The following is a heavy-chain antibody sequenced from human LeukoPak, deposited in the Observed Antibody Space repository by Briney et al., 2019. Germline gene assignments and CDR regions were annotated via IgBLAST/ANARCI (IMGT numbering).Heavy chain of an antibody. Sequence: GGSLRLSCAASGFTLSTYSMNWVRQAPGRGLEWVSVISGSGYYSYYADSVKGRFTVSRDNSKTTLYLQMNSLRADDTAVYYCAKGGPTGSNYFDFWGQGTLVTVSS. CDR1: GFTLSTYS. CDR2: ISGSGYYS. V-gene: IGHV3-23*01. D-gene: IGHD1-26*01. CDR3: AKGGPTGSNYFDF. J-gene: IGHJ4*02.